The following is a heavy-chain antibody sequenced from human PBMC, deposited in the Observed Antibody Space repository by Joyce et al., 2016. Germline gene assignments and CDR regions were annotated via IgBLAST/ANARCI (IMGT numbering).Heavy chain of an antibody. CDR2: IYHRGST. CDR1: GGSVSSGGYS. CDR3: ARAYGSGSYSYYYGMDV. J-gene: IGHJ6*02. Sequence: QMQLQESGPGLVKSSQTLSLPCAVSGGSVSSGGYSWTWIRQPPGEGLEWIGHIYHRGSTYYNPSRQSRVTMSVDRSKNQFSLKLRSVTAAETAVYYCARAYGSGSYSYYYGMDVWGQETTVTVSS. V-gene: IGHV4-30-2*01. D-gene: IGHD3-10*01.